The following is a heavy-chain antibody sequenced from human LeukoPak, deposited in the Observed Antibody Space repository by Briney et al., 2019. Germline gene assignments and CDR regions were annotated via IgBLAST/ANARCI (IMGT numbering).Heavy chain of an antibody. Sequence: ASVKVSCKASGYTFTGYYMHWVRQAPGQGLEWMGWINPNSGGTNYAQKFQGRATMTRDTSISTAYMELSRLRSDDTAVYYCARDPSYYDFWSGYYTMGDWGQGTLVTVSS. CDR1: GYTFTGYY. D-gene: IGHD3-3*01. V-gene: IGHV1-2*02. J-gene: IGHJ4*02. CDR3: ARDPSYYDFWSGYYTMGD. CDR2: INPNSGGT.